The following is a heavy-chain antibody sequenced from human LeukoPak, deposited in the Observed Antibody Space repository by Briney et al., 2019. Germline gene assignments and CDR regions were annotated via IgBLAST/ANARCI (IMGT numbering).Heavy chain of an antibody. D-gene: IGHD4-23*01. CDR2: VSAYNGAT. CDR3: ARGGNPARN. V-gene: IGHV1-18*01. J-gene: IGHJ4*02. Sequence: EWMGWVSAYNGATKYAQKFQDRVTMNTDTFTSTAYMELRSLRSDDTAVYYCARGGNPARNWGQGTLVTVSS.